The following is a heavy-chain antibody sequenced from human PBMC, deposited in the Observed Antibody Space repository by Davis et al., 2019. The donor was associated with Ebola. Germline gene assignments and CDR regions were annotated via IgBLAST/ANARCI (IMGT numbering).Heavy chain of an antibody. Sequence: SETLSLTCTVSGGSISSYYWSWIRQPPGKGLEWIGYIYYSGSTNYNPSLKSRVTISVDTSKNQFSLKLSSVTAADTAVYYCARVGYSSGYHYGMDVWGQGSTVTVSS. D-gene: IGHD5-18*01. CDR2: IYYSGST. V-gene: IGHV4-59*12. J-gene: IGHJ6*02. CDR1: GGSISSYY. CDR3: ARVGYSSGYHYGMDV.